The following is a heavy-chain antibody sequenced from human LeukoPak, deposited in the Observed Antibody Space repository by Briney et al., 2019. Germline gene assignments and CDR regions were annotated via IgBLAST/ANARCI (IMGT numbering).Heavy chain of an antibody. CDR2: ISSNGGST. Sequence: GGSLRLSCAASGFTFSSYTMHWVRQAPGKGLEYVSAISSNGGSTYYANSVKGRFTISRDNSKNTLYLQMGSLRAEDMAVYYCAVIGDFDYWGQGTLVTVSS. CDR1: GFTFSSYT. V-gene: IGHV3-64*01. CDR3: AVIGDFDY. J-gene: IGHJ4*02. D-gene: IGHD3-16*02.